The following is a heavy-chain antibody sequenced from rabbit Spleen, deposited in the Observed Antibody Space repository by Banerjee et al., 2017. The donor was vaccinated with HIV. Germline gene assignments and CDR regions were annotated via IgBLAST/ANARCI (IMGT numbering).Heavy chain of an antibody. D-gene: IGHD4-1*01. CDR2: INTATGKP. CDR3: ARAIVPWLGLTRLDL. Sequence: QEQLEESGGGLVKPGGSLTLTCKASGFSFSDRDVMCWVRQAPGKGLEWIACINTATGKPVYATWAKGRFAISRTSSTTVTLQMTSLTAADTATYFCARAIVPWLGLTRLDLWGPGTLVTVS. CDR1: GFSFSDRDV. V-gene: IGHV1S45*01. J-gene: IGHJ3*01.